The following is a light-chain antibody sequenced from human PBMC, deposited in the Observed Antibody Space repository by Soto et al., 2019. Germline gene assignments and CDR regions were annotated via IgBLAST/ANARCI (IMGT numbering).Light chain of an antibody. Sequence: DVVLTQAPLSLSVTPGQPASISCKSSQSLLHNNGKTYLYWYLQKPGQPPQLLMYDVSNRFSGVPDRFSGSGSGTYFTLKISRVEAEDVGVYCCMQSVQLPLTFGGGTKVEIK. J-gene: IGKJ4*01. CDR1: QSLLHNNGKTY. V-gene: IGKV2D-29*01. CDR3: MQSVQLPLT. CDR2: DVS.